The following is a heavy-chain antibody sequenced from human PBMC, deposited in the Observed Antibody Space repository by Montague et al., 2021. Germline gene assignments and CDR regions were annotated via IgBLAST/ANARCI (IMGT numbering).Heavy chain of an antibody. CDR2: IVGDGHYK. D-gene: IGHD5-24*01. CDR1: GFPFSNFW. J-gene: IGHJ4*01. V-gene: IGHV3-74*01. CDR3: VRDGDGFNFDY. Sequence: SLRLSFSASGFPFSNFWMHWVRQAPGKGLVWVSRIVGDGHYKNYADSVQGRFTISRDNAENTLYLQMDGLRVGDTAVYYCVRDGDGFNFDYWGHGTLVTVSS.